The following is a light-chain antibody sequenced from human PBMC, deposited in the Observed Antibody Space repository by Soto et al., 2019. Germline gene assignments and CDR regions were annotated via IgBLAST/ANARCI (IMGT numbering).Light chain of an antibody. Sequence: QSALTQPASVSGSPAQSITISCTGTSSDVGAYTFVSWYQQHPDKVPKLMIFDVSRRPSGVSDRFSGSKSGNTASLTISGLQPEDEADYYCSSYTSSSTHVFGSGTKLTVL. V-gene: IGLV2-14*03. CDR1: SSDVGAYTF. J-gene: IGLJ1*01. CDR2: DVS. CDR3: SSYTSSSTHV.